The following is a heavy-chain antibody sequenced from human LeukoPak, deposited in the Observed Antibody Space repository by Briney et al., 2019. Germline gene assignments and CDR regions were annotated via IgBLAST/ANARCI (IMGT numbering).Heavy chain of an antibody. Sequence: GGSLRLSCAASGFTFSSFSMNWVRQAPGKGLEWVSTVSTGGAATYYADSVKGRFTISRDNSENTLYLQMNSLRAEDTAVYYCARRAAAAGITVLTAFDIWGQGTMVTVSS. D-gene: IGHD6-13*01. V-gene: IGHV3-23*01. J-gene: IGHJ3*02. CDR3: ARRAAAAGITVLTAFDI. CDR2: VSTGGAAT. CDR1: GFTFSSFS.